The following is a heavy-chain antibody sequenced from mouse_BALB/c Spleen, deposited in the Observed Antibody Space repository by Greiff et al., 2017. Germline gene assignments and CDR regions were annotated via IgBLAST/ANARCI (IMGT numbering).Heavy chain of an antibody. D-gene: IGHD2-3*01. J-gene: IGHJ2*01. V-gene: IGHV5-6*01. CDR1: GFTFSSYG. CDR3: ARLFDGYYERGYFDY. CDR2: ISSGGSYT. Sequence: EVHLVESGGDLVKPGGSLKLSCAASGFTFSSYGMSWVRQTPDKRLEWVATISSGGSYTYYPDSVKGRFTISRDNAKNTLYLQMSSLKSEDTAMYYCARLFDGYYERGYFDYWGQGTTLTVSS.